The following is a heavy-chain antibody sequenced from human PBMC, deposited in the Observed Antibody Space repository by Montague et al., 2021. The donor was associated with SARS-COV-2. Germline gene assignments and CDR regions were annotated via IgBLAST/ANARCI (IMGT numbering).Heavy chain of an antibody. D-gene: IGHD3-22*01. V-gene: IGHV3-48*03. CDR3: ARAGEDYYYDSSGFLY. Sequence: SLRLSCAASGFIFSSYEMNWVRQAPGKVLEWVSYISNSGDTKYXXXSXXXRFTISRDNAKNSLYLQLSSLRAEATAVSYCARAGEDYYYDSSGFLYWGQGILVTVSS. CDR1: GFIFSSYE. CDR2: ISNSGDTK. J-gene: IGHJ4*02.